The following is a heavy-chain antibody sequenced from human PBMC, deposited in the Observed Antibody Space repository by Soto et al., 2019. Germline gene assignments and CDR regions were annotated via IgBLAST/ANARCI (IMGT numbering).Heavy chain of an antibody. CDR1: GYTFNNYA. V-gene: IGHV1-3*01. Sequence: QVQLVQSGAEVKKPGASVKVSCEASGYTFNNYAMHWVRQAPGQRLEWMGYISGGNGNTKYSEKLEGRVAITRDTSASTDYLELSSLRSEDTAVYYCARWSGYDYYFDYWGQGTLVIVSS. D-gene: IGHD5-12*01. CDR2: ISGGNGNT. J-gene: IGHJ4*02. CDR3: ARWSGYDYYFDY.